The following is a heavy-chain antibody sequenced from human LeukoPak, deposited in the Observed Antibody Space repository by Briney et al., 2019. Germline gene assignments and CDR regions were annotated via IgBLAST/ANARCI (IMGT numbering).Heavy chain of an antibody. V-gene: IGHV1-69*13. CDR3: ASGLQYCSSTSCPFLYYYGMDV. CDR2: IIDIFGTA. D-gene: IGHD2-2*01. CDR1: GGTFSSYA. Sequence: SVKVSCKASGGTFSSYAISWVRQAPGQGLEWMGGIIDIFGTANYAQKFQGRVTITADESTSTAYMELSSLRAEDTAVYYCASGLQYCSSTSCPFLYYYGMDVWGQGTTVTVSS. J-gene: IGHJ6*02.